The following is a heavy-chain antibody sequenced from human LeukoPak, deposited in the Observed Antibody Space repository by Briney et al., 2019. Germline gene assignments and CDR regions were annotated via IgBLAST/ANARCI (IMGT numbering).Heavy chain of an antibody. J-gene: IGHJ4*02. Sequence: ASVKVSCKASGYTFTMYGISWVRQAPGQGLEWMGRISGYNGNTIYAHKLQGRVTMTTDTSTSTAYMELRSLRSDDTAVYYCARLGSSGRTSDYWGQGTLVTVSS. V-gene: IGHV1-18*01. CDR3: ARLGSSGRTSDY. CDR1: GYTFTMYG. D-gene: IGHD6-19*01. CDR2: ISGYNGNT.